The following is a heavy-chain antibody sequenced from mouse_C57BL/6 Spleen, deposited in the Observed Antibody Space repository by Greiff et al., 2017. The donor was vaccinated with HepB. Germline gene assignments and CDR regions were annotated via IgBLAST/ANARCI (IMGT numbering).Heavy chain of an antibody. CDR2: IYPGDGDT. CDR3: ARGHYYGSSLYYYAMDY. Sequence: VKLMESGAELVKPGASVKISCKASGYAFSSYWMNWVKQRPGKGLEWIGQIYPGDGDTNYNGKFKGKATLTADKSSSTAYMQLSSLTSEDSAVYFCARGHYYGSSLYYYAMDYWGQGTSVTVSS. J-gene: IGHJ4*01. V-gene: IGHV1-80*01. D-gene: IGHD1-1*01. CDR1: GYAFSSYW.